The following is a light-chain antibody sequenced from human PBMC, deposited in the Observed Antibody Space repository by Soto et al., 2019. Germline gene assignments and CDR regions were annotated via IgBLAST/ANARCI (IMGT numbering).Light chain of an antibody. CDR1: SGDIGSYSF. Sequence: QSVLTQPASVSGSPGQSITISCIGTSGDIGSYSFVSWFQQHPGKAPKLIIYDVSDRPSGVSNRFSASKSGNTASLTISGLQAEDESDYYCSSYTSSSTLVFGTGTRSPS. CDR2: DVS. V-gene: IGLV2-14*01. CDR3: SSYTSSSTLV. J-gene: IGLJ1*01.